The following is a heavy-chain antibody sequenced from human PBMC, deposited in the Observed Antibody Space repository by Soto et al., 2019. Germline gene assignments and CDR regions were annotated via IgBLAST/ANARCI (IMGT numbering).Heavy chain of an antibody. J-gene: IGHJ3*02. D-gene: IGHD3-3*01. CDR1: GYPVTAYY. CDR3: ARGGGVGVAGSAAFDM. CDR2: INPATGAA. Sequence: QLHLVQSGAVVKKPGASVTVSCSAFGYPVTAYYMHWVRQAPGRGLEWMGGINPATGAAKYTQTFQGRVTMTRDTSTSTVFMELSGLTSEDTAVFYWARGGGVGVAGSAAFDMWGQGTLVTVSS. V-gene: IGHV1-2*02.